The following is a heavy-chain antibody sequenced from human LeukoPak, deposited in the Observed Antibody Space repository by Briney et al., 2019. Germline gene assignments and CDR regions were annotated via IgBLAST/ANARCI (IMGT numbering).Heavy chain of an antibody. D-gene: IGHD3-22*01. Sequence: SVKVSCKASGGSFSNYIVTWLRLAPGQGLEWMGGIIPIFGTTNYAQKFQGRVTITADESTNTAYVELSSLRSEDTAVYYCARPTTYYYDSSAYHVDGFDIWGQGTMVTVSS. CDR3: ARPTTYYYDSSAYHVDGFDI. CDR1: GGSFSNYI. V-gene: IGHV1-69*13. J-gene: IGHJ3*02. CDR2: IIPIFGTT.